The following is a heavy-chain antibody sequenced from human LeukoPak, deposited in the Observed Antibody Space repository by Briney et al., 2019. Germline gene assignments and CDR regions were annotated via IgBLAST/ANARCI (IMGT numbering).Heavy chain of an antibody. V-gene: IGHV3-21*01. CDR2: ISSSSSYI. CDR3: ARGAAGGEYYFDY. CDR1: GFTFSSYS. J-gene: IGHJ4*02. D-gene: IGHD6-13*01. Sequence: GGSLRLSXAASGFTFSSYSMNWVRQAPGKGLEWVSSISSSSSYIYYADSVKGRFTIFRDNAKNSLYLQMNSLRAEDTAVYYCARGAAGGEYYFDYWGQGTLVTVSS.